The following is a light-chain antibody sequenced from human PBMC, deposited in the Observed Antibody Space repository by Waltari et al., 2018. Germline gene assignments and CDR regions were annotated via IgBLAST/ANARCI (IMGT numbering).Light chain of an antibody. V-gene: IGKV4-1*01. J-gene: IGKJ4*01. CDR2: CAS. CDR3: QQFYSLPVT. CDR1: SVLSSDNNKNC. Sequence: SVLSSDNNKNCVAWYQQKPGQPPKLRVYCASTRESGVHDRVSGSGCGTDFSLTISSLQAEELAVYYCQQFYSLPVTFGGGTNVEIK.